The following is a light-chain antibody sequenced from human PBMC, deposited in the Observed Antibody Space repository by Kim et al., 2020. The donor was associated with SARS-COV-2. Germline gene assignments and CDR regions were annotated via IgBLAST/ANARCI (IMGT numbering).Light chain of an antibody. Sequence: GQSITTSCTGTSSNIGQYNYVSEHQQHPGKAPKLMIYEVSKRPSGISSRFSGSKSGSTASLTISGLQAEDEADYYCSSFTTRSTLVFGGGTKVTVL. CDR2: EVS. CDR1: SSNIGQYNY. J-gene: IGLJ3*02. V-gene: IGLV2-14*01. CDR3: SSFTTRSTLV.